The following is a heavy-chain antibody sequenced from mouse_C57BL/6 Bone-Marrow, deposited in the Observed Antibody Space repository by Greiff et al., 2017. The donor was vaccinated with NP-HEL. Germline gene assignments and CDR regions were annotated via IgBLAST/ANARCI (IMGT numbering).Heavy chain of an antibody. CDR2: IDPSDSYT. V-gene: IGHV1-69*01. CDR1: GYTFTSYW. D-gene: IGHD2-12*01. Sequence: QVHVKQPGAELVMPGASVKLSCKASGYTFTSYWMHWVKQRPGQGLEWIGEIDPSDSYTNYNQKFKGKSTLTVDKSSSTAYMQLSSLTSEDSAVYYCARKIRRYWYFDVWGTGTTVTVSS. J-gene: IGHJ1*03. CDR3: ARKIRRYWYFDV.